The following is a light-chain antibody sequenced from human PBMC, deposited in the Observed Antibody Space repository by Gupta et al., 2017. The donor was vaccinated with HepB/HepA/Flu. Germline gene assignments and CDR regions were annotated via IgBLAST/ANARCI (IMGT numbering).Light chain of an antibody. CDR3: AAWDDSLKGVI. Sequence: QSVLTQPPSASGTPGQSVTISCSGSRSNLGSDAVHLVQHLPGTAPKFVIYSNDQRPSGVPDRFSGSKSGTSASLAISGLQSEDEADYYCAAWDDSLKGVIFGGGTKLTIL. CDR1: RSNLGSDA. V-gene: IGLV1-44*01. J-gene: IGLJ2*01. CDR2: SND.